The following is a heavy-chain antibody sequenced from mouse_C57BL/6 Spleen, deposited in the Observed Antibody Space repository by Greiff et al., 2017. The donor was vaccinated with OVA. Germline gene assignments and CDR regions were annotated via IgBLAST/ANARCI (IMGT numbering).Heavy chain of an antibody. CDR3: ARSTGVDAYDDGFAY. J-gene: IGHJ3*01. V-gene: IGHV1-81*01. D-gene: IGHD2-2*01. CDR1: GYTFFSYG. Sequence: QVHVKQSGAELARPGASVKLSCKASGYTFFSYGISWVKQRTGQGLEWIGELYPRSGNTYYNEKFKGKAALTVDTSSSTAYIELRSLTSEDSAVYFCARSTGVDAYDDGFAYWGQGTLVTVSS. CDR2: LYPRSGNT.